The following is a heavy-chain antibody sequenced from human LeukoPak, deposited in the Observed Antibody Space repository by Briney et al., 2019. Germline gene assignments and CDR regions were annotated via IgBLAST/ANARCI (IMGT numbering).Heavy chain of an antibody. CDR1: GFTFSSYG. CDR3: AREFRESYGDPPYYYYYYGMDV. CDR2: ISYGGSNK. V-gene: IGHV3-30*03. J-gene: IGHJ6*02. Sequence: GRSLRLSCAASGFTFSSYGMHWVRQAPGKGLEWVAVISYGGSNKYYADSVKGRFTISRDNSKNTLYLQMNSLRAEDTAVYYCAREFRESYGDPPYYYYYYGMDVWGQGTTVTVSS. D-gene: IGHD4-17*01.